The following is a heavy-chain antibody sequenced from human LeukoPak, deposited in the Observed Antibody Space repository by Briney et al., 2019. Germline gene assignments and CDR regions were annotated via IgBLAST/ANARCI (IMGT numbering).Heavy chain of an antibody. Sequence: GGSLRLSCSASGFTFSSYAMHWVRQAPGKGRGYVSVISSNGGSTYYADSVKGRFTISRDNSKNTLYLQMNSLRAEDTAVYYCAREGRKYGSGSLYYFDYWGQGTLVTVSS. CDR1: GFTFSSYA. CDR3: AREGRKYGSGSLYYFDY. J-gene: IGHJ4*02. D-gene: IGHD3-10*01. V-gene: IGHV3-64*04. CDR2: ISSNGGST.